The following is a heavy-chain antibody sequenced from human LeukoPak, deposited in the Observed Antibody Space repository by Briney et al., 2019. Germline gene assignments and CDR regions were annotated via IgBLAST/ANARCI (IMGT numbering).Heavy chain of an antibody. CDR2: IRGRGRST. CDR3: AKDPGELSFDY. Sequence: GGSLRLSCAASGVTSTSDAMGWVRQAPRKGREWVSAIRGRGRSTYYADSVKGQFPISRENSRNTLYVQMNSLRAEDTAVYYCAKDPGELSFDYWGQGPLVTVSS. CDR1: GVTSTSDA. J-gene: IGHJ4*02. D-gene: IGHD3-16*02. V-gene: IGHV3-23*01.